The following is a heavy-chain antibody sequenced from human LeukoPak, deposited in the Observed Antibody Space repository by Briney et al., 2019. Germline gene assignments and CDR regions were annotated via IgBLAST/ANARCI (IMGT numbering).Heavy chain of an antibody. D-gene: IGHD6-13*01. CDR3: ARATSGIAAAGQLYFDY. Sequence: NPSETLSLTCTVSGGSISSYYWSWIRQPPGKGLEWIGYIYYSGSTNYNPSLKSRVTISVDTFKNQFSLKLSSVTAADTAVYYCARATSGIAAAGQLYFDYWGQGTLVTVSS. V-gene: IGHV4-59*01. CDR2: IYYSGST. CDR1: GGSISSYY. J-gene: IGHJ4*02.